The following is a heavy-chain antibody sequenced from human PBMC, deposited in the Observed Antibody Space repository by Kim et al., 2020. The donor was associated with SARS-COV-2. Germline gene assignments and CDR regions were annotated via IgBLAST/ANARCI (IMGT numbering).Heavy chain of an antibody. V-gene: IGHV3-21*01. CDR3: ARGSSSLGY. D-gene: IGHD6-6*01. CDR1: GLTFRSYS. Sequence: GGSLRLSCAASGLTFRSYSMNCVRQAPGKGLEWVSSISSSRSYIYYADPVKGRFTISRDNAKNSLYLQMNSLRAEDTAVYYCARGSSSLGYWGQGTLVTVSS. J-gene: IGHJ4*02. CDR2: ISSSRSYI.